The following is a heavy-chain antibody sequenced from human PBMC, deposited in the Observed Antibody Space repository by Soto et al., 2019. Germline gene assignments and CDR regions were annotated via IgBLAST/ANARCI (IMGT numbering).Heavy chain of an antibody. D-gene: IGHD3-22*01. Sequence: QVQLVESGGGVVQPGRSLRLSCAASGFTFSSYGMHWVRQAPGKGLEWVAVISDDGSNKYYADSVKGRFTISRDNSKNTLYLQMNSLRAEDTAVYYCAKEWVYDSSDWSFDYWGQGTLVTVSS. CDR1: GFTFSSYG. J-gene: IGHJ4*02. CDR2: ISDDGSNK. V-gene: IGHV3-30*18. CDR3: AKEWVYDSSDWSFDY.